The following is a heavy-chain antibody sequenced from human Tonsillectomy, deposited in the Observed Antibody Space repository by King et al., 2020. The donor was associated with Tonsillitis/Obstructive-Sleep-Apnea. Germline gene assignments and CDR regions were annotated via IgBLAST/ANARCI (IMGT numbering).Heavy chain of an antibody. CDR1: GFSLSNARMG. CDR3: ARIRYFYGMDV. V-gene: IGHV2-26*01. J-gene: IGHJ6*02. CDR2: IFSNDEK. Sequence: TLKESGPVLVKPTETLTLTCTVSGFSLSNARMGVSWIRQPPGKALEWLAHIFSNDEKSYSTSLKSRLTISKDTSKSQVVLTMTNMDPVATAKYYFARIRYFYGMDVWGQGTTVTVSS.